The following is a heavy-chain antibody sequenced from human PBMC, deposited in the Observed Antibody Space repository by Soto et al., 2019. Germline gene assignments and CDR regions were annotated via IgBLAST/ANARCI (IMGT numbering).Heavy chain of an antibody. CDR1: GYTFTSYG. Sequence: GASVKVSCKASGYTFTSYGISWVRQAPGQGLEWMGWISAYNGNTNYAQKLQGRVTMTRDTSTSTAYMELSGLRSDDTAVYYCARVYKSGTTGEYYYYGMDVWGQGTTVTVSS. V-gene: IGHV1-18*01. CDR2: ISAYNGNT. J-gene: IGHJ6*02. D-gene: IGHD1-1*01. CDR3: ARVYKSGTTGEYYYYGMDV.